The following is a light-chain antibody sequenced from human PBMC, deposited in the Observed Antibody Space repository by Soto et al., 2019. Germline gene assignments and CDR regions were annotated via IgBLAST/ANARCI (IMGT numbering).Light chain of an antibody. CDR1: QSVTYDQ. J-gene: IGKJ1*01. CDR2: GAS. V-gene: IGKV3-20*01. CDR3: QQYGDLPAP. Sequence: RGSLSCRASQSVTYDQLAWYRQTPGQAPRLLIYGASSRAAGIPDRFIGSGAGTDLTLTISRLEPDYLVAYHCQQYGDLPAPFGQGTKVDIK.